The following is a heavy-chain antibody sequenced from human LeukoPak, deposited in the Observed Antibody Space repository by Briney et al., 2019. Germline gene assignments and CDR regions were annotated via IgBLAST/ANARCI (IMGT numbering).Heavy chain of an antibody. CDR2: INPSGGST. D-gene: IGHD2-2*02. CDR1: GGTFSSYA. J-gene: IGHJ6*03. Sequence: ASVKVSCKASGGTFSSYAISWVRQAPGQGLEWMGIINPSGGSTSYAQKFQGRVTMTRDMSTSTVYMELSSLRSEDTAVYYCARGAIVVVPAAIDYYMDVWGKGTTVTVSS. V-gene: IGHV1-46*01. CDR3: ARGAIVVVPAAIDYYMDV.